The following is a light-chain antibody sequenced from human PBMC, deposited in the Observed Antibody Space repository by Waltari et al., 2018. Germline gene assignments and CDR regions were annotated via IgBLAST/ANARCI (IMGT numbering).Light chain of an antibody. J-gene: IGKJ4*01. CDR3: QQYGSSPLT. V-gene: IGKV3-20*01. Sequence: EIVLTQSPDTLSLSPGETATLSCRASQSVRSPYLAWYQQKPGQPPRLLIYGVFSRATGIPDMFSGIGSGTDFTLTINRLEPEDFAVYSCQQYGSSPLTFGGGTKVEI. CDR1: QSVRSPY. CDR2: GVF.